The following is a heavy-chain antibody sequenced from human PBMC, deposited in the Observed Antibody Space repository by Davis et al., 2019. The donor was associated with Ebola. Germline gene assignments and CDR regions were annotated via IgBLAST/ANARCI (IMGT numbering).Heavy chain of an antibody. J-gene: IGHJ4*02. CDR3: ARGGWLRFELGPGYYFDY. Sequence: PGGSLRLSCAASGFAFSTYSVNWVRQAPGKGLEWVSSISSTIYFIYYADSLKGRFTISRDNAKNSLYLKMNSLRAEDTAVYYCARGGWLRFELGPGYYFDYWGQRTLVTVSS. D-gene: IGHD5-12*01. CDR2: ISSTIYFI. V-gene: IGHV3-21*01. CDR1: GFAFSTYS.